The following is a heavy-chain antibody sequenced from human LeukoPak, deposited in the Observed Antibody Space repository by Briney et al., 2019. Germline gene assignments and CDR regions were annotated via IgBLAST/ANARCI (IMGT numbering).Heavy chain of an antibody. CDR1: GYSFTSYW. CDR3: ARGYCGGDCYSFHFDY. V-gene: IGHV5-51*01. D-gene: IGHD2-21*02. Sequence: GESLQISCKGSGYSFTSYWIGWVRQMPGKGLEWMGIIYPGDSDTRYSPSFQGQVTISADKSISTAYLQWSSLKASDTAMYYCARGYCGGDCYSFHFDYWGQGTLVTVSS. CDR2: IYPGDSDT. J-gene: IGHJ4*02.